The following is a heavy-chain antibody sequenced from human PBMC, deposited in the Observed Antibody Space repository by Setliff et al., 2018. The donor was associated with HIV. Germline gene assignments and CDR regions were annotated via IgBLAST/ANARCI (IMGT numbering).Heavy chain of an antibody. J-gene: IGHJ4*02. CDR2: IDHTGNT. V-gene: IGHV4-39*07. Sequence: PSETLSLTCTVSGGSISHNNCYWSWIRQPPGKGLEWIGEIDHTGNTNYNPSLKSRVTMSIDTSTNQFSLKLNSLTAAAMAVYYCAREGGGYSGVYFNFPFDSWGQGTLVTVSS. CDR1: GGSISHNNCY. D-gene: IGHD1-26*01. CDR3: AREGGGYSGVYFNFPFDS.